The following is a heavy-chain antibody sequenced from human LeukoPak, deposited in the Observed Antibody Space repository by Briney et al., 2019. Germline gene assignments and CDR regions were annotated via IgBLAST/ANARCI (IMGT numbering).Heavy chain of an antibody. J-gene: IGHJ4*02. V-gene: IGHV3-48*03. CDR1: GFTFRSYE. CDR3: ARSARLMKGVVEVTALDD. Sequence: GGSLRLSCEDSGFTFRSYEMNWVRHAPGKWLEWIAYLSSSGSAFSYADSVKGRFTIARDNAKNSVYLEMNSLRADDTAVYYCARSARLMKGVVEVTALDDWGQGTLVTVSS. CDR2: LSSSGSAF. D-gene: IGHD3-3*01.